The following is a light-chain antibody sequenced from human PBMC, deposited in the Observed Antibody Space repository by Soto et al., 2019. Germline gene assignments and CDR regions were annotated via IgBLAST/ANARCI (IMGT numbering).Light chain of an antibody. CDR3: ATWDDSLNGPV. CDR1: SSNLGDNT. CDR2: RNN. J-gene: IGLJ3*02. V-gene: IGLV1-44*01. Sequence: QSVLTQPPSASGTPGQRVTISCSGSSSNLGDNTVNWYQQLPGTAPKLLIYRNNRRPSEVPDRFSGSKSVTSASLAISGLQSDDEADYYCATWDDSLNGPVFGGGTKVTVL.